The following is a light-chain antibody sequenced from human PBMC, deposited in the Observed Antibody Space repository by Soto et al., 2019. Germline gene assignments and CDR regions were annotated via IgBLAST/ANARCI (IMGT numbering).Light chain of an antibody. J-gene: IGKJ1*01. CDR2: GAS. CDR1: QSVGSSY. V-gene: IGKV3-15*01. Sequence: EVVLTQSPGTLSLSPGERATLSFSASQSVGSSYLAWYQQKPGQAPRLLIYGASTRATGIPARFSGSGSGTEFTLTISSLQSEDFAVYYCQQYNNWPPKTFGQGTKVDIK. CDR3: QQYNNWPPKT.